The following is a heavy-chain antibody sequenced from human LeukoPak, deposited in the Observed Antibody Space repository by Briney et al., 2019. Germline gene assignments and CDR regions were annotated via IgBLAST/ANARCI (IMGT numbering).Heavy chain of an antibody. CDR1: GGSISSGSYY. Sequence: SQTLSLTCTVSGGSISSGSYYWRWLRQAAGKGGEWIGRIYTGGSTNYNPSLKSRVTISVDTSKNQFSLKLSSVTAADTAVYYCARDKRGGSPYYFDYWGQGTLVTVSS. J-gene: IGHJ4*02. CDR2: IYTGGST. V-gene: IGHV4-61*02. CDR3: ARDKRGGSPYYFDY. D-gene: IGHD2-15*01.